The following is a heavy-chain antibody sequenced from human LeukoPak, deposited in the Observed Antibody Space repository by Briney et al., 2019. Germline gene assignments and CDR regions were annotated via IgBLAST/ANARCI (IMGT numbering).Heavy chain of an antibody. CDR2: IIPIFGTA. CDR1: GGTFSSYA. J-gene: IGHJ6*03. CDR3: ARRYVYYYYYMDV. V-gene: IGHV1-69*13. Sequence: ASVKVSCKASGGTFSSYAISWVRQAPGQGLEWMGGIIPIFGTANYAQKFQGRVTITADESTSTAYMELRSLRSDDTAVYYCARRYVYYYYYMDVWGKGTTVTISS. D-gene: IGHD3-16*01.